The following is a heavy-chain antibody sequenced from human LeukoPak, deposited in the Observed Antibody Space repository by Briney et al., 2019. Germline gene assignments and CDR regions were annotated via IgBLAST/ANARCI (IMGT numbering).Heavy chain of an antibody. J-gene: IGHJ6*02. CDR2: ISYDGSNK. CDR3: ARVGYYYYGMDV. Sequence: PGGSLRLSCAASGFTFSSYAMHWVRQAPGKGLEGVAVISYDGSNKYYADSVKGRFTISRDNSKNTLYLQMNSLRAEDTAVYYCARVGYYYYGMDVWGQGTTVTVSS. CDR1: GFTFSSYA. D-gene: IGHD3-10*01. V-gene: IGHV3-30*04.